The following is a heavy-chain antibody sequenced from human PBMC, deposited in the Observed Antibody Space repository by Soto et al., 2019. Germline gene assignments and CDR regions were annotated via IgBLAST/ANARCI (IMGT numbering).Heavy chain of an antibody. Sequence: ASVKVSCKASGYIFTDYYMNWVRQAPGQGLEWMGGINPNSGGTNYAQKFQGRVTMTTDTSINTGYMELSRLRSDDTAVYYCARPYCGSNSCHNWFDLCRQLTLFTVPS. CDR1: GYIFTDYY. V-gene: IGHV1-2*02. CDR2: INPNSGGT. J-gene: IGHJ5*02. D-gene: IGHD2-2*01. CDR3: ARPYCGSNSCHNWFDL.